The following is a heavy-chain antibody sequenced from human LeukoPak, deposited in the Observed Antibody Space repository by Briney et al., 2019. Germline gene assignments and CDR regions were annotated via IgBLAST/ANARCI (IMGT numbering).Heavy chain of an antibody. CDR2: ISSSSSYI. CDR1: GFTFSSYS. Sequence: GGSLRLSCAASGFTFSSYSMNWVRQAPGKGLEWVSSISSSSSYIYYADSVKGRFTISRDNAKNSLYLQMNSLRAEDTAVYYCAGTSIGGDGYNSLWYLDYWGQGTLVTVSS. D-gene: IGHD5-24*01. V-gene: IGHV3-21*01. CDR3: AGTSIGGDGYNSLWYLDY. J-gene: IGHJ4*02.